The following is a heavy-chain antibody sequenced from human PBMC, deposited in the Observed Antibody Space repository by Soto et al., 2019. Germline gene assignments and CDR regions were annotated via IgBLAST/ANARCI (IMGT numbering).Heavy chain of an antibody. J-gene: IGHJ6*02. Sequence: PSEPLSLTCTVSGDTMTYSYWSWIRLLPGKGLEWVGYIYYSGSTSYNPSLRRRVIMSVDTSKSQFSLKLKSVTAADTAVYYCASELGDDSASSEMYAWGQENTLTVSS. CDR3: ASELGDDSASSEMYA. V-gene: IGHV4-59*08. CDR1: GDTMTYSY. D-gene: IGHD7-27*01. CDR2: IYYSGST.